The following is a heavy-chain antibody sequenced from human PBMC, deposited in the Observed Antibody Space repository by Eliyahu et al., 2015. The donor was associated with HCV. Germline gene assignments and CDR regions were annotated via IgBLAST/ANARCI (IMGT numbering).Heavy chain of an antibody. D-gene: IGHD2-21*01. V-gene: IGHV3-64*07. J-gene: IGHJ4*02. CDR3: GRGIASADY. CDR1: GFTFSTYA. Sequence: EVQLVESGGGLVQPGGSLRLSCAASGFTFSTYAMHWVRQGPGKGLEYVSAISSDGGNTYYADSVKGRFTISRDNSKNTLYLQMGSLRGEDMAVYYCGRGIASADYWGQGTLVTVSS. CDR2: ISSDGGNT.